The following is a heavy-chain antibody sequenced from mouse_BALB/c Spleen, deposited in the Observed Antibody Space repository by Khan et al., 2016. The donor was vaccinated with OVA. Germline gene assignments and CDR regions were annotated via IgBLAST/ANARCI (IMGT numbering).Heavy chain of an antibody. CDR3: TRREGLYAMDY. CDR2: ISSGSTTL. D-gene: IGHD3-3*01. V-gene: IGHV5-17*02. J-gene: IGHJ4*01. CDR1: GFTFTSFG. Sequence: EVQLVQSGGGLVQPGGSRKLSCAASGFTFTSFGMHWVRQAPEKGLEWVAYISSGSTTLNYADTVKGRFTISRDNPKNTPFLQMTSLRSEDTAIYFCTRREGLYAMDYWGQGTSVTVSS.